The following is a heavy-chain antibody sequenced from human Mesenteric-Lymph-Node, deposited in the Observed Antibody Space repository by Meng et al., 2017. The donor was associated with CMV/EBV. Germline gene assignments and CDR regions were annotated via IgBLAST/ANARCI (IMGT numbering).Heavy chain of an antibody. Sequence: SETLSLTCTVSGGSISSYYWSWIRQPPGKGLEWIGYIYYSGSTNYNPSLKSRVTISVDTSKNQFSLKLSSVTAADTAVYYCARGEVVPAAIRPYYYYGMDVWGQGTTVTVSS. CDR3: ARGEVVPAAIRPYYYYGMDV. CDR1: GGSISSYY. V-gene: IGHV4-59*12. CDR2: IYYSGST. D-gene: IGHD2-2*02. J-gene: IGHJ6*02.